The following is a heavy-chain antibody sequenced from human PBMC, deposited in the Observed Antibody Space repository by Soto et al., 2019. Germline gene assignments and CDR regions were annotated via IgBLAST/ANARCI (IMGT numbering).Heavy chain of an antibody. CDR1: GYSFTYRY. J-gene: IGHJ4*02. D-gene: IGHD1-20*01. V-gene: IGHV1-45*02. CDR3: ARSLTRENPLYMDY. CDR2: ITPFNGNT. Sequence: ASVKVSCKASGYSFTYRYLHWVRQAPGQALEWMGWITPFNGNTNYAQKFQDRVTITRDRSMSTAYKELSSLRSEDTAMYYYARSLTRENPLYMDYWGKGTPVTVSS.